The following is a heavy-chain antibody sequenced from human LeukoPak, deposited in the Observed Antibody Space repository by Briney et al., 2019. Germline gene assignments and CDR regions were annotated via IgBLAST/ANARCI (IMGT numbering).Heavy chain of an antibody. V-gene: IGHV3-7*01. J-gene: IGHJ4*02. CDR3: KSGGAAPGSFDY. Sequence: GGSLRLSCAEPGFTSSSYWMSWMRQAPGEGLEWVANIKYDGNEEYYVDSVKGRFTISRDNAKNSLYLQLNGLRVEDTAVYYCKSGGAAPGSFDYWGQGTLVTVSP. CDR1: GFTSSSYW. D-gene: IGHD1-1*01. CDR2: IKYDGNEE.